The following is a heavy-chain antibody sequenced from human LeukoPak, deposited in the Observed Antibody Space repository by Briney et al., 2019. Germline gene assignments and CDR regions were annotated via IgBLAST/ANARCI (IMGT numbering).Heavy chain of an antibody. CDR3: ARDRRAPYYDFRSGYIDHYYMDV. D-gene: IGHD3-3*01. V-gene: IGHV3-9*01. CDR2: ISWNSGSI. CDR1: GFTFDDYA. J-gene: IGHJ6*03. Sequence: GGSLRLSCAASGFTFDDYAMHWVRQAPGKGLEWVSGISWNSGSIGYADSVKGRFTISRDNAKNSLYLQMNSLRAEDTAVYYCARDRRAPYYDFRSGYIDHYYMDVWGKGTTVTVSS.